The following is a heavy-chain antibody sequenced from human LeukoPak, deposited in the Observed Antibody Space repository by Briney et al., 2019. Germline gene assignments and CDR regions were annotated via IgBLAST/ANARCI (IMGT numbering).Heavy chain of an antibody. CDR2: IYPGDSDT. V-gene: IGHV5-51*01. J-gene: IGHJ3*01. CDR1: GFSLTNYW. CDR3: AGHSFDTVDAFDV. Sequence: GESLKISCKASGFSLTNYWIGWVRQVPGKGLEWMGIIYPGDSDTRYSPSFQGQITISADKSSSTAYLQWRSLKASDAAMYYCAGHSFDTVDAFDVWGQGTIVIVSA. D-gene: IGHD2-2*02.